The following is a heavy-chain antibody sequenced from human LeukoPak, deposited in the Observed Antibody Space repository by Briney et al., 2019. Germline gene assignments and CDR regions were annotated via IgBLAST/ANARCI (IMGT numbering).Heavy chain of an antibody. CDR2: TKDKGQSHIT. D-gene: IGHD6-6*01. CDR1: GFTFSDHY. CDR3: ARDTAAALDF. Sequence: GSLRLSCAASGFTFSDHYMDWVRQAPGKGLEWVGRTKDKGQSHITDYAASVKGRFFSSRDDSKNSLYLQMNSLQTDDTGIYYCARDTAAALDFWGQGILVTVSS. J-gene: IGHJ4*02. V-gene: IGHV3-72*01.